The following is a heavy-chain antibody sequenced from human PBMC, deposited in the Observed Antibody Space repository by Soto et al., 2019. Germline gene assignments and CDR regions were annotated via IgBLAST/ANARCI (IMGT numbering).Heavy chain of an antibody. CDR2: ISSTAGRPS. V-gene: IGHV3-23*01. D-gene: IGHD3-9*01. CDR3: AKGILSFHYGMEV. CDR1: GFTFNTYP. Sequence: EVQLFQSGGGFRPPGGSVRLSCATSGFTFNTYPMTWVRQAPGKGLEWVASISSTAGRPSSYADSVKGRFAIGRDFADNSVYLEMNNPRADATAVYFCAKGILSFHYGMEVWGQGATVTVSS. J-gene: IGHJ6*02.